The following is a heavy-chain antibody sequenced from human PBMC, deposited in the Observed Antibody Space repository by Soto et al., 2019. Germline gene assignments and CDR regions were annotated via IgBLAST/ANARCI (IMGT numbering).Heavy chain of an antibody. V-gene: IGHV3-30*03. CDR1: GFTFSHYG. J-gene: IGHJ4*02. D-gene: IGHD1-26*01. CDR3: GRYSWKYRGHIDY. CDR2: ISYDGSNK. Sequence: QVQLVESGGGVVQPGRSLRLSCAASGFTFSHYGIHWVRQAPGKGLEWVAVISYDGSNKHYADSVKGRFTVSRDNSKNTLHLKKNSLGADTTVDYFCGRYSWKYRGHIDYWGQGTLATVSS.